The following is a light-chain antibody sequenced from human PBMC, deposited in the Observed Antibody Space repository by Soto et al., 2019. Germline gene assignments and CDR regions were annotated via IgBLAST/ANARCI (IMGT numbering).Light chain of an antibody. CDR3: AGWDDSLSGVV. V-gene: IGLV1-47*01. CDR2: RNN. Sequence: QSVLTQPPSASGTPGQRVTISCSGSSSNIGSNYVYWYQQVPGTAPKLLIYRNNQRPSGVPDRFSGSKSGTSASLAISGLRSEHEADYYCAGWDDSLSGVVFGGGTKLTVL. J-gene: IGLJ2*01. CDR1: SSNIGSNY.